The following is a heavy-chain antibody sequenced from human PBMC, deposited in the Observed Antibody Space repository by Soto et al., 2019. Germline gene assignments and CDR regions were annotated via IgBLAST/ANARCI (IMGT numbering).Heavy chain of an antibody. CDR2: ISSSSSTI. D-gene: IGHD3-10*01. J-gene: IGHJ6*02. CDR1: GFTLSSYS. Sequence: PGGSLRLSCAACGFTLSSYSMNWVRQAPGKGLEWVSYISSSSSTIYYADPVKGRFTISRDNAKNSLYLQMNSLRDEDTAVYYCARVGPLIGDYYYYGMDVWGQGTTVTVSS. V-gene: IGHV3-48*02. CDR3: ARVGPLIGDYYYYGMDV.